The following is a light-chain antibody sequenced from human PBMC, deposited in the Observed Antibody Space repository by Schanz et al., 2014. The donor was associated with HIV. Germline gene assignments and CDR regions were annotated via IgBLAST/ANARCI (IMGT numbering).Light chain of an antibody. J-gene: IGLJ1*01. CDR2: EVV. CDR3: SSYAGNNNYV. V-gene: IGLV2-8*01. Sequence: QSALTQPTSASGAPGQSVTISCPGASSDVGAYNYPSWSQRLPGKAPKLIIFEVVKRPSGVPDRFSGSKSGNTASLTVSGLQAEDEADYYCSSYAGNNNYVFGTGTKLTVL. CDR1: SSDVGAYNY.